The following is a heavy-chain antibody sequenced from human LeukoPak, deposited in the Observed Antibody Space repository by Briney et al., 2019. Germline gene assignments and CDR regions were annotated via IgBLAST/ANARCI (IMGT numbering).Heavy chain of an antibody. CDR1: GYTFTDYY. D-gene: IGHD1-1*01. CDR2: INPKSGGT. CDR3: AKRGDDDYGDY. Sequence: ASVKVSCKASGYTFTDYYMHWVRQAPGQGLEWMGWINPKSGGTNYAQKVRGRVTMTRDTSISTAYMELSTLRFDDTAVYYCAKRGDDDYGDYWGQGTLVTVSS. V-gene: IGHV1-2*02. J-gene: IGHJ4*02.